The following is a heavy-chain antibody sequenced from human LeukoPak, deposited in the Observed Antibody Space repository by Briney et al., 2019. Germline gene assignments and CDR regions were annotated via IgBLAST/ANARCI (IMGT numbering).Heavy chain of an antibody. V-gene: IGHV3-21*01. J-gene: IGHJ2*01. CDR3: ARVFWASVDIVATTLLDDYWYFDL. Sequence: PGGSLRLSCAASGFTFSSYAMSWVRQAPGKGLEWVSSISSSSSYIYYADSVKGRFTISRDNAKNSPYLQMNSLRAEDTAVYYCARVFWASVDIVATTLLDDYWYFDLWGRGTLVTVSS. CDR2: ISSSSSYI. CDR1: GFTFSSYA. D-gene: IGHD5-12*01.